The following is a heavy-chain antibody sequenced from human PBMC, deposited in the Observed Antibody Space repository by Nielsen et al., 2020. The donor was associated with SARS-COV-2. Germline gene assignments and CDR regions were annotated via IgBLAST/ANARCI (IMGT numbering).Heavy chain of an antibody. D-gene: IGHD3-10*01. CDR1: GFTFSGNA. Sequence: GESLKISCAASGFTFSGNAVSWVRQAPGKGLEWVANIKQDGSEKYFIDSVKGRFTISRDNAKNSLYLQMNSLRAEDTAVYYCPLSFGEAYYFDYWGQGTLVTVSS. V-gene: IGHV3-7*01. CDR2: IKQDGSEK. J-gene: IGHJ4*02. CDR3: PLSFGEAYYFDY.